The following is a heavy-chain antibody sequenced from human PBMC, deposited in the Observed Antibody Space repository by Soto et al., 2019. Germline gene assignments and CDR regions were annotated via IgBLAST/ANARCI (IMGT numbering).Heavy chain of an antibody. CDR1: GFAFSSYW. D-gene: IGHD5-12*01. Sequence: EVQLVQSGGGLVQPGGSLRLSCAASGFAFSSYWLHWVRQATGKGLMIVSRITGAGTNTAYATSVKGRFTISRDNAKNLVYLQMDSLKAEDTAVYYCARDGGYGTPFDYWCQGALVTVSS. J-gene: IGHJ4*02. CDR2: ITGAGTNT. V-gene: IGHV3-74*01. CDR3: ARDGGYGTPFDY.